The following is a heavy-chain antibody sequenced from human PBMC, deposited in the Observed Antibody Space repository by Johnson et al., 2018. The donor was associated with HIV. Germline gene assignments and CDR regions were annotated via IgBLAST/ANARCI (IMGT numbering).Heavy chain of an antibody. Sequence: VQLVESGGGVVQPGRSLRLSCAASGFTFSSYGMHWVRQAPGKGLEWVAVIGYDGSNKYYADSMRGRLTISRDNSKNTVYLQMGSLRAEDMAVYYCAREGRGSSSAAFDIWGQGTMVTVSS. D-gene: IGHD6-6*01. J-gene: IGHJ3*02. CDR2: IGYDGSNK. CDR1: GFTFSSYG. V-gene: IGHV3-33*01. CDR3: AREGRGSSSAAFDI.